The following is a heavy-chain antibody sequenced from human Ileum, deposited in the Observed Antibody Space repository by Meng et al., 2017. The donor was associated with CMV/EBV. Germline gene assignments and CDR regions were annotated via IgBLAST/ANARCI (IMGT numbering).Heavy chain of an antibody. Sequence: QVQLVQSGSELKQPGASVTGSCKASGYTITSNNMIWVRQAPGQGPEWMGWIDTNTGNPTYAQGFTGRFVFSFDTSVSTAYLQISSLKAEDTAVYYCARDGLSGRYFDYWGQGTLVTVS. CDR2: IDTNTGNP. CDR3: ARDGLSGRYFDY. D-gene: IGHD1-26*01. V-gene: IGHV7-4-1*02. CDR1: GYTITSNN. J-gene: IGHJ4*02.